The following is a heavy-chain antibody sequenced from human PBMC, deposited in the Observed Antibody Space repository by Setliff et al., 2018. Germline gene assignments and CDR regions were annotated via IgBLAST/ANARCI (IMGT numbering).Heavy chain of an antibody. CDR2: TIPIFGTT. V-gene: IGHV1-69*05. D-gene: IGHD3-22*01. CDR1: GGTFSSYG. J-gene: IGHJ6*03. CDR3: VREGVDSRSSTDYRYYMDV. Sequence: SVNVSCKASGGTFSSYGISWVRQAPGQGLEWMGGTIPIFGTTDYAQKFRGRVTIITDESTSTAFMQLSSLRSEDTAVYYCVREGVDSRSSTDYRYYMDVWGKGTTVTVSS.